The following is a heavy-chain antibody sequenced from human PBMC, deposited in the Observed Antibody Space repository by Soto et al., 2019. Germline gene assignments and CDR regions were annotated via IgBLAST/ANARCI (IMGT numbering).Heavy chain of an antibody. Sequence: SETLSLTSTVSGGYISSYYWSWIRQPPGKGLEWIGYIYYTGSTNYNPSLKSRVTISLDTSKNQFSLKLSSVTAADTAVYYCAKSPHRVLDAAAISFWFDPWGQGTQVTVSS. CDR3: AKSPHRVLDAAAISFWFDP. V-gene: IGHV4-59*08. J-gene: IGHJ5*02. CDR2: IYYTGST. D-gene: IGHD2-2*01. CDR1: GGYISSYY.